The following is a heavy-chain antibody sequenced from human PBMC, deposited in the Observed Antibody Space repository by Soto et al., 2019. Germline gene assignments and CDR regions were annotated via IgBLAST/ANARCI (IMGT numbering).Heavy chain of an antibody. Sequence: SETLSLTCTVSGGSISSGDYYWSWIRQPPGKGLEWIGYIYYSGSTYYNPSLKSRVTISVDTSKNQFSLKLSSVTAADTAVYYCARGYYDLWSGYAPYNWFDPWGQGTLVTVSS. CDR3: ARGYYDLWSGYAPYNWFDP. J-gene: IGHJ5*02. D-gene: IGHD3-3*01. CDR2: IYYSGST. V-gene: IGHV4-30-4*01. CDR1: GGSISSGDYY.